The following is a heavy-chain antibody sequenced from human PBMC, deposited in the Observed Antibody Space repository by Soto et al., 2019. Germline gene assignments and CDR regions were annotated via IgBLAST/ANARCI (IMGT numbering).Heavy chain of an antibody. Sequence: DSVKVSCKASGYTFTGYYMHWVRQAPGQGLEWMGWINPNSGGTNYAQKFQGWVTMTRDTSISTAYMELSRLRSEDTAVYYCARDGSPSGNQRKVYYGMDVWGQETTVTVSS. J-gene: IGHJ6*02. V-gene: IGHV1-2*04. CDR3: ARDGSPSGNQRKVYYGMDV. CDR2: INPNSGGT. D-gene: IGHD1-26*01. CDR1: GYTFTGYY.